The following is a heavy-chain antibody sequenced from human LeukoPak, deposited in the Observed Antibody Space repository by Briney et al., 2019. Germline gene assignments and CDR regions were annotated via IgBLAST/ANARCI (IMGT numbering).Heavy chain of an antibody. CDR3: ARGAAMEMGYYYYYGMDV. CDR1: GDSVSNKNTA. J-gene: IGHJ6*02. Sequence: SQTLSLTCAISGDSVSNKNTAWNWIRQSPSRGLEWLGRTYYRSKWYNDYAVSVKSRITINPDTSKNQFSLQLNSVTPEDTAVYYCARGAAMEMGYYYYYGMDVWGQGTTVTVSS. D-gene: IGHD5-18*01. CDR2: TYYRSKWYN. V-gene: IGHV6-1*01.